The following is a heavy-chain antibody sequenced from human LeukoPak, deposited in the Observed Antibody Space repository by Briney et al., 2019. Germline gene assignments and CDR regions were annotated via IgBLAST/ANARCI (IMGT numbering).Heavy chain of an antibody. Sequence: SVKVSCKASGGTFRSYAFSWIRQAPGQGLEWMGNIIPIFGTPKYAQKFQGRATISADESTATAYMELSSLRSDDTAMYYCARDIWGDCSGGRCYQWGQGTLVTVSS. V-gene: IGHV1-69*13. D-gene: IGHD2-15*01. CDR3: ARDIWGDCSGGRCYQ. CDR2: IIPIFGTP. J-gene: IGHJ4*02. CDR1: GGTFRSYA.